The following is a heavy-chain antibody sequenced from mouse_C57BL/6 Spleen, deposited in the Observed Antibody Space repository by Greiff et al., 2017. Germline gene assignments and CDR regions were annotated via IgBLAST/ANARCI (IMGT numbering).Heavy chain of an antibody. Sequence: VQVVESGAELVKPGASVKISCKASGYAFSSYWMNWVKQRPGKGLEWIGQIYPGDGDTNYNGKFKGKATLTADKSSSTAYMQLSSLTSEDSAVYFCARWGPYSPDYWGQGTTLTVSS. CDR1: GYAFSSYW. CDR2: IYPGDGDT. D-gene: IGHD2-10*01. J-gene: IGHJ2*01. CDR3: ARWGPYSPDY. V-gene: IGHV1-80*01.